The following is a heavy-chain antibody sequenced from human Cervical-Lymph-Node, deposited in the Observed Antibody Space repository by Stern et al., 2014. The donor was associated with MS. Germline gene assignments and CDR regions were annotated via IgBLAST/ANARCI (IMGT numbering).Heavy chain of an antibody. D-gene: IGHD3-22*01. Sequence: EMQLEESGGGLVKPGGSLRLSCAASGFTFSSYSMNWVRQAPGKGLEWVSSISSSSSYIYYADSVTGRFNISRDNAKNSLYLQMNSLRAEDTAVYYCARDQGGKYYDSSGYYSDAFDIWGQGTMVTVSS. CDR3: ARDQGGKYYDSSGYYSDAFDI. CDR2: ISSSSSYI. J-gene: IGHJ3*02. V-gene: IGHV3-21*01. CDR1: GFTFSSYS.